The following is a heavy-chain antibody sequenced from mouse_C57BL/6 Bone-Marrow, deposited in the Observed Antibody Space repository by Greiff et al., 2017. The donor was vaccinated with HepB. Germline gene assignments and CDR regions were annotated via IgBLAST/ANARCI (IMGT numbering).Heavy chain of an antibody. CDR3: ARGRGTTVGY. D-gene: IGHD1-1*01. J-gene: IGHJ2*01. CDR2: VNPSTGGT. Sequence: EVQRVESGPELVKPGASVKISCKASGYSFTGYYMNWVKQSPEKSLEWIGEVNPSTGGTTYNQKFKAKATLTVDKSSSTAYMQLKSLTSEDSAVYYCARGRGTTVGYWGQGTTLTVSS. CDR1: GYSFTGYY. V-gene: IGHV1-42*01.